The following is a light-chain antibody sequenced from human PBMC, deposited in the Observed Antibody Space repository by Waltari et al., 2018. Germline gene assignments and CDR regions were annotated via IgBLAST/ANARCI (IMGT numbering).Light chain of an antibody. CDR2: TTT. V-gene: IGLV8-61*01. Sequence: QTEVTQEPSLSVSPGGTVTLTCGLSSGSVPMSYYPTWYQHTPGQSPRTLIYTTTKRSAGVPDRFSGAILGNKAALTITGAQAEDEADYYCVLYLAGGSWVFGGGTKVTVL. CDR3: VLYLAGGSWV. J-gene: IGLJ3*02. CDR1: SGSVPMSYY.